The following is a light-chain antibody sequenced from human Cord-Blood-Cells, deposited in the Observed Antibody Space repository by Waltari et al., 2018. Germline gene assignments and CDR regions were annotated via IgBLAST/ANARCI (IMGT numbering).Light chain of an antibody. CDR1: KLGDKY. J-gene: IGLJ2*01. CDR3: QAWDSSTAV. CDR2: QDS. Sequence: SYELTQPPSVSVSPGQTASITCPGDKLGDKYACWYQQKPGQSPVLVIYQDSKRPSGIPERFSGSNSGNTATLTISGTQAMDEADSYCQAWDSSTAVFGGGTKLTVL. V-gene: IGLV3-1*01.